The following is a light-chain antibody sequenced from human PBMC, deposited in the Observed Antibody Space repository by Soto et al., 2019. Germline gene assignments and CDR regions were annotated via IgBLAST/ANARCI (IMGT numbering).Light chain of an antibody. CDR2: DAS. V-gene: IGKV1-5*01. CDR3: QPYNSYSIP. J-gene: IGKJ5*01. Sequence: DIQMTQAPSTLSASVGDRVTITCRASQSISSWLAWYQQKPGKAPKLLIYDASSLESVVPSRFSGSGSGTEFTLTISSLQPDDFATYYCQPYNSYSIPFGQGTRLEIK. CDR1: QSISSW.